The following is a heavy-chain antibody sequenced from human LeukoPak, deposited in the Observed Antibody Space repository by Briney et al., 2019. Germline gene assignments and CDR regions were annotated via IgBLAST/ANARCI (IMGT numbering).Heavy chain of an antibody. Sequence: GGSLRLSCAASGFNFSNYAMSWVRQAPGEGLEWVSAISGSGGRTYYADSVKGRFTISRDNSKSTLYLQMNSLRADDTAIYYCAKDHYDNWFDPWGQGTLVTVPS. CDR3: AKDHYDNWFDP. CDR2: ISGSGGRT. CDR1: GFNFSNYA. V-gene: IGHV3-23*01. D-gene: IGHD3-16*01. J-gene: IGHJ5*02.